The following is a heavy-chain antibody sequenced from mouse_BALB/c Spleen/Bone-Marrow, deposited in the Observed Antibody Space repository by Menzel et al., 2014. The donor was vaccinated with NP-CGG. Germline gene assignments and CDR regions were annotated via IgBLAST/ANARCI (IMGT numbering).Heavy chain of an antibody. V-gene: IGHV1-54*01. D-gene: IGHD2-4*01. CDR1: GYAFXNYL. J-gene: IGHJ2*01. CDR2: INPGSGGT. Sequence: VQRVESGAELVRPGTSVKVSCKASGYAFXNYLIEWVKQRPGQGLEWIGVINPGSGGTNYNEKFKGKATLTADKSSSTAYMQLSSLTSDDSAVYFCARREDYDLDYWGQGTTLTVSS. CDR3: ARREDYDLDY.